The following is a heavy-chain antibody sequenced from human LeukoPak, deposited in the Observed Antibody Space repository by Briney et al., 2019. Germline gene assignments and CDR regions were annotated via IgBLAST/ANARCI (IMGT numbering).Heavy chain of an antibody. CDR1: GFTFSDYY. J-gene: IGHJ4*02. Sequence: PGGSLRLSCVASGFTFSDYYMSWIRQAPGKGLEWISYISSSSSSTNYADSVKGRFTISRDSAKNSVYLRMNSLRAEDTALYYCARKLTGTTYFDCWGQGTLVTVSS. V-gene: IGHV3-11*06. CDR2: ISSSSSST. CDR3: ARKLTGTTYFDC. D-gene: IGHD1-1*01.